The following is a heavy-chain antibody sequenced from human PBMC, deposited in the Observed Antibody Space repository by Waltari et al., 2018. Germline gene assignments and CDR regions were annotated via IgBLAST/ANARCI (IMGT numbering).Heavy chain of an antibody. CDR1: GGSFSGYY. D-gene: IGHD3-16*02. J-gene: IGHJ4*02. CDR2: INHSGST. Sequence: QVQLQQWGAGLLKPSETLSLTCAVYGGSFSGYYWSWIRQPPGKGLEWIGEINHSGSTNYNPSLKSRVTISVDTSKNQFSLKLSAVTAADTAVYYCARIRKNDYIWGSYRYTGDYWGQGTLVTVSS. CDR3: ARIRKNDYIWGSYRYTGDY. V-gene: IGHV4-34*01.